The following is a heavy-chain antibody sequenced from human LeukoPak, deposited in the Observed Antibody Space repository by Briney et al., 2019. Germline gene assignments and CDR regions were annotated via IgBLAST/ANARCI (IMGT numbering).Heavy chain of an antibody. CDR2: IYSGGST. Sequence: GGSLRLSCAASGFTISSNYMSWVRQAPGKGLEWGSVIYSGGSTYYSDSVKGRFTISRDNSKNTLYLQMNSLRAEDTAVYYCARDRFFDYWGQGTLVTVSS. V-gene: IGHV3-53*01. CDR1: GFTISSNY. CDR3: ARDRFFDY. J-gene: IGHJ4*02.